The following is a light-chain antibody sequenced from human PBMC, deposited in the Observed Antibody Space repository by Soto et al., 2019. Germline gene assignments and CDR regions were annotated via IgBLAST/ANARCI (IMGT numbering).Light chain of an antibody. CDR2: DAS. CDR1: QSISSW. Sequence: DIPMTQSPSTLSASVGDRVTITCRASQSISSWLAWYQQKPGKAPKLLIYDASSLESGVPSRFSGSGSGTEFTLTINSLQPDDFATYYCQQYHSFSLTFGGGTKVEIK. CDR3: QQYHSFSLT. J-gene: IGKJ4*01. V-gene: IGKV1-5*01.